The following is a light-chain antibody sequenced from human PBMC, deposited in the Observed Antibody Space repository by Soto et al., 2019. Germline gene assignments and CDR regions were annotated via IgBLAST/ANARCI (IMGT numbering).Light chain of an antibody. CDR3: SSYTSSSTNV. J-gene: IGLJ1*01. CDR2: EVS. CDR1: SSDVGGYNY. V-gene: IGLV2-14*01. Sequence: QSVLTQPASVSVSPGQSITISCTGTSSDVGGYNYVSWYQQHPGKAPKLMIYEVSNRPSGVSNRFSGSKSGNTASLTISGLQADDEADYYCSSYTSSSTNVFGTGTKLTVL.